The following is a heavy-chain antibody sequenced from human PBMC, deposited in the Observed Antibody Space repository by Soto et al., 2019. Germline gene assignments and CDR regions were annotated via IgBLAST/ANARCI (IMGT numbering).Heavy chain of an antibody. CDR2: IYHTGRT. D-gene: IGHD1-26*01. CDR1: GGSVNSDNYY. V-gene: IGHV4-61*01. Sequence: SLTCTVSGGSVNSDNYYWSWIRQPPGKGLEWIGYIYHTGRTNYNPSLMSRVTISLDTSRNQFSLKLSSVTAADTAVYYCAREYSNSPEAFDSWGQGALVTVSS. J-gene: IGHJ4*02. CDR3: AREYSNSPEAFDS.